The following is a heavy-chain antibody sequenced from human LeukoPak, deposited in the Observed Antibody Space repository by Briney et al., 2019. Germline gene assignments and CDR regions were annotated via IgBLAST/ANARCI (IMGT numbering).Heavy chain of an antibody. V-gene: IGHV1-69*01. D-gene: IGHD1-26*01. CDR2: IIPIFGTA. J-gene: IGHJ1*01. CDR3: ARARVGASTLYFQH. CDR1: GGTFSSYA. Sequence: ASVKVSCTASGGTFSSYAISWVRQAPGQGLEWMGGIIPIFGTANYAQKFQGRVTITADEYTSTDYMELSSLRSEDTAVYYCARARVGASTLYFQHWGQGTLVTVSS.